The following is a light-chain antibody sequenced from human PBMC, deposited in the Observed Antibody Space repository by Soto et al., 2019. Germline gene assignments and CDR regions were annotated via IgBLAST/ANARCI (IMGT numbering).Light chain of an antibody. CDR2: KAS. Sequence: DIQMTQSPSTLSASVGDRVTITCRASQSISNWLAWYQQKPGKAPKLLIYKASSLESGVPSRFSGSASGTEFTLTTSSLQPDDFATYYCQQYSTFGQGTKVEIK. CDR1: QSISNW. CDR3: QQYST. J-gene: IGKJ1*01. V-gene: IGKV1-5*03.